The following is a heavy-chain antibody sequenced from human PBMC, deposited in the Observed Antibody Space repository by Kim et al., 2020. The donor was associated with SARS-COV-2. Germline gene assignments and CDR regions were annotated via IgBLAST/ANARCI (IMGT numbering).Heavy chain of an antibody. Sequence: SETLSLTCTVSGGSISSSSYYWGWIRQPPGKGLEWIGSIYYSGSTYYNPSLKSRVTISVDTSKNQFSLKLSSVTAADTAVYYCARQSITMVRGVIGWFDPWGQGTLVTVSS. CDR1: GGSISSSSYY. CDR2: IYYSGST. J-gene: IGHJ5*02. CDR3: ARQSITMVRGVIGWFDP. D-gene: IGHD3-10*01. V-gene: IGHV4-39*01.